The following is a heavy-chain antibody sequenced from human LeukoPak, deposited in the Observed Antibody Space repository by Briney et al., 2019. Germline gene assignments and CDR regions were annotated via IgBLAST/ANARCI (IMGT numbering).Heavy chain of an antibody. J-gene: IGHJ4*02. CDR1: GGSISSYY. Sequence: SETLSLTCTVSGGSISSYYWSWIRQPPGKGLEWIGYIYYSGSTNYNPSLKSRVTISVDTSKNQFSLKLSSVTAADTAVYYCAREEGYSGYEGHFDYWGQGTLVTVSS. CDR3: AREEGYSGYEGHFDY. V-gene: IGHV4-59*01. CDR2: IYYSGST. D-gene: IGHD5-12*01.